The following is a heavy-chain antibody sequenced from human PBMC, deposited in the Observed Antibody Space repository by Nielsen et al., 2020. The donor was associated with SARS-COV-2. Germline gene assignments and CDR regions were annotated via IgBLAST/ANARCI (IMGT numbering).Heavy chain of an antibody. D-gene: IGHD3-10*01. CDR1: GFTFGDYA. V-gene: IGHV3-49*04. J-gene: IGHJ4*02. CDR3: TRVYYYGSGSLDY. Sequence: GRPLRLSCTASGFTFGDYAVMWVRQAPGKGLEWVGFIRTKAHGGTTEYAASVKGRFTISRDDSKSIAYLQMNSLKTEDTAVYYCTRVYYYGSGSLDYWGQGTLVTVSS. CDR2: IRTKAHGGTT.